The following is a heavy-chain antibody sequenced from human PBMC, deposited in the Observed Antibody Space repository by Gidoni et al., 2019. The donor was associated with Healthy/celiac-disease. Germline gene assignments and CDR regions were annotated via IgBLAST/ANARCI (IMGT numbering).Heavy chain of an antibody. CDR1: GGSISRYY. CDR2: IYYSGST. J-gene: IGHJ5*02. V-gene: IGHV4-59*01. D-gene: IGHD3-3*01. CDR3: ARGGGFWSGYYKGWFDP. Sequence: QVQLQESGPGLVKPSETLSLTCTVSGGSISRYYWSWIRQPPGKGLEWIGYIYYSGSTNYNPSLKSRVTISVDTSKNQFSLKLSSVTAADTAVYYCARGGGFWSGYYKGWFDPWGQGTLVTVSS.